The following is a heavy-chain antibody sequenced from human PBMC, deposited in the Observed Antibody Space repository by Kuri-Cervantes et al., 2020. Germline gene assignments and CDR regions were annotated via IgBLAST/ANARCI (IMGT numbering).Heavy chain of an antibody. J-gene: IGHJ4*02. CDR1: GYTFTSYG. V-gene: IGHV1-8*02. Sequence: ASVKVSCKASGYTFTSYGISWVRQATGQGLEWMGWMNPNSGNAGYAQKFQGRVTMTRNTSISTAYMELSSLRSEDTAVYYCARDNPQYQYFEHWGRGTLVTVSS. CDR2: MNPNSGNA. D-gene: IGHD3-9*01. CDR3: ARDNPQYQYFEH.